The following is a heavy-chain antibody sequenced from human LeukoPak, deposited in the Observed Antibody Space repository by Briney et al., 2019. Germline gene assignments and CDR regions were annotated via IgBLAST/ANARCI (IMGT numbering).Heavy chain of an antibody. J-gene: IGHJ4*02. Sequence: GGSLRLSCAASGFTFSSYDMHWVRQATGKGLEWVSAIGTAGDTYYPGSVKGRFTISRENAKNSLYLQMNSLRAGDTAVYYCARGASFYYFDYWGQGTLVNISS. CDR3: ARGASFYYFDY. CDR1: GFTFSSYD. CDR2: IGTAGDT. V-gene: IGHV3-13*01.